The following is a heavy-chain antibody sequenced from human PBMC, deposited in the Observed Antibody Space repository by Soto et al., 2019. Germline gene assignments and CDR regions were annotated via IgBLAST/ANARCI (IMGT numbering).Heavy chain of an antibody. V-gene: IGHV1-3*01. Sequence: GASVKVSCKASGCTFTSYAMHWVRQAPGQRLEWMGWINAGNGNTKYSQKFQGRVTITRDTSASTAYMELSSLRSEDTAVYYCARPLGVRDDAFDIWGQGTMVTVSS. CDR2: INAGNGNT. J-gene: IGHJ3*02. CDR3: ARPLGVRDDAFDI. D-gene: IGHD3-16*01. CDR1: GCTFTSYA.